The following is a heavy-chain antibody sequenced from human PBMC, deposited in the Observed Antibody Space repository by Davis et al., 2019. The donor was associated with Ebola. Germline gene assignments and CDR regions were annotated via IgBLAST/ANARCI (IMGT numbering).Heavy chain of an antibody. CDR3: ASLRRTITGMDDAFDI. Sequence: GESLKISCKGSGYSFTNYWIAWVRQMPGKGLEWMGIIYTGDSDTRYSPSFRGQATISADKSSKTAFLQWSSLKASDTAIYYCASLRRTITGMDDAFDIWGQGTMVTVSS. J-gene: IGHJ3*02. V-gene: IGHV5-51*01. CDR2: IYTGDSDT. CDR1: GYSFTNYW. D-gene: IGHD1-20*01.